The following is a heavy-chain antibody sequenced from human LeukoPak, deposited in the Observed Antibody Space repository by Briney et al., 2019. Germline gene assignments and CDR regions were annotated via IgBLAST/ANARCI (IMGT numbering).Heavy chain of an antibody. CDR3: AKRYWGHQLLPTPFDY. D-gene: IGHD2-2*01. Sequence: GGSLRLSCAASGFTFSSYAMSWVRQAPGKGLEWVSAISGSGGSTYYADSVKGRFTISRDNSKNTLYLQMNSLRAEDTAVYYCAKRYWGHQLLPTPFDYWGQGTLVTVSS. CDR1: GFTFSSYA. CDR2: ISGSGGST. J-gene: IGHJ4*02. V-gene: IGHV3-23*01.